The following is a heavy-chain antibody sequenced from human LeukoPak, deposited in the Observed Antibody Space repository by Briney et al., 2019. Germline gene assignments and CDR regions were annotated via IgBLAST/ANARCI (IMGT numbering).Heavy chain of an antibody. J-gene: IGHJ4*02. V-gene: IGHV4-59*01. CDR3: ARLPTTVTPSS. CDR2: IYYSGST. CDR1: GGPLSSYY. Sequence: PSGTPSLPCTVSGGPLSSYYWSWVREPPREGLEWIGYIYYSGSTNYNPSLKSRVTISVDTSKNQFSLKLSSVTAADTAVYYCARLPTTVTPSSWGQGTLVTVSS. D-gene: IGHD4-17*01.